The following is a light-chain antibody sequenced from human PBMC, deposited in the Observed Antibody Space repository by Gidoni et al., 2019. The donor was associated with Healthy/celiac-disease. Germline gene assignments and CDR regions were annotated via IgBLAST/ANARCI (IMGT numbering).Light chain of an antibody. CDR3: QSYDSSLSGVV. Sequence: QSVLTQPPSVSGAPGQRVTISCTGSSSNIGAGYGVHWYQQLPGTAPKLLIYVNSNRPSGVPDRFSGSKSGTSASLAITGLQAEDEADYYCQSYDSSLSGVVFGGGTKLTVL. CDR2: VNS. J-gene: IGLJ2*01. CDR1: SSNIGAGYG. V-gene: IGLV1-40*01.